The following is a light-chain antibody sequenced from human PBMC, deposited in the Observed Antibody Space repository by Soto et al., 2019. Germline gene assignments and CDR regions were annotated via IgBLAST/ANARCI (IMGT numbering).Light chain of an antibody. CDR2: GAS. J-gene: IGKJ4*01. CDR3: QQYKDWPPLT. CDR1: QSVNIN. V-gene: IGKV3D-15*01. Sequence: EIAMTQSPVTLSASPGERVTLSCRASQSVNINLAWYQQRPGQATRVLIYGASNRASGIPDRFSGSGSGTDFTLTISSLEPEDFALYYCQQYKDWPPLTFGGGNRVEIK.